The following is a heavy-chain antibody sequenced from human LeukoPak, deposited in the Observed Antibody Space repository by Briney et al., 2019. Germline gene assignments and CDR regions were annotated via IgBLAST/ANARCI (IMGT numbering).Heavy chain of an antibody. CDR3: AKDHRAYCGGDCVDFDY. D-gene: IGHD2-21*02. V-gene: IGHV3-30*18. J-gene: IGHJ4*02. Sequence: GGSLRLSCAASGFPFSDYGMYWVRQAPGKGLEWLAVISHDGNNKYYADSVKGRITISRDKSMNTLYLQMNSLRAEDTAVYYCAKDHRAYCGGDCVDFDYWGQGTLVTVSS. CDR2: ISHDGNNK. CDR1: GFPFSDYG.